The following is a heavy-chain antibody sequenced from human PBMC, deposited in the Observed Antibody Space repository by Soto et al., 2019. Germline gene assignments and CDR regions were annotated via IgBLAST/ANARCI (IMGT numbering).Heavy chain of an antibody. D-gene: IGHD6-19*01. CDR3: AKASSGWYLYYFDY. CDR1: GFTFSSYG. CDR2: IWYDGSNK. Sequence: GGSLRLSCAASGFTFSSYGMHWVRQAPGKGLEWVAVIWYDGSNKYYADSVKGRFTISRDNSKNTLYLQMNSLRAEDTAVYYCAKASSGWYLYYFDYWGQGTLVTVSS. J-gene: IGHJ4*02. V-gene: IGHV3-33*06.